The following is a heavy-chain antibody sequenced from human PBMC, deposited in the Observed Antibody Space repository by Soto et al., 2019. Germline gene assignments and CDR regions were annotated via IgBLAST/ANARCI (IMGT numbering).Heavy chain of an antibody. Sequence: QVQLVQSGAEVKKPGASVKVSCKASGYTFTSYGISWVRQAPGQGLEWMGWISAYNGNTNYAQKLQCIVTMTTDSSRSTAYMELRSLRSDDTAVYYCARDHLLYSNYDAFDIWGQATMVTVSS. V-gene: IGHV1-18*04. CDR1: GYTFTSYG. J-gene: IGHJ3*02. CDR3: ARDHLLYSNYDAFDI. CDR2: ISAYNGNT. D-gene: IGHD4-4*01.